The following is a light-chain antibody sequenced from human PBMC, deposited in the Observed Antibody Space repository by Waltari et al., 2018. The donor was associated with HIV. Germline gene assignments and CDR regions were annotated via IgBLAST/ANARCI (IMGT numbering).Light chain of an antibody. CDR3: QKYYSTPWT. CDR2: WAS. CDR1: QTVLYSPNNKNY. V-gene: IGKV4-1*01. J-gene: IGKJ1*01. Sequence: DIVMTQSPASLAVSLGERATVHCKSSQTVLYSPNNKNYLAWYQQKPGQPPKLLIHWASTRESGVPDRFSGGGAGTDFTLTISSLQAEDVAVYYCQKYYSTPWTFGQGTKVEIK.